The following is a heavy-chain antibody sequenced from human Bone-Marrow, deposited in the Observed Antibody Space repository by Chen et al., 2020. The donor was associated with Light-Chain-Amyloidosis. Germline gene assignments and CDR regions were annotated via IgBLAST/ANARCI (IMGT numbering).Heavy chain of an antibody. J-gene: IGHJ6*02. Sequence: QAQLQQWGAGLLKPSETLTLTCAVYGGSFSGYYWIWIRQPPGKGLEWIGEINHSGSTNYNPSLKSRVTISVDTSKNQFSLKLSSVTAADTAVYYCARSKRITIFGVVRDYYYYGMDVWGQGTTVTVSS. V-gene: IGHV4-34*01. CDR1: GGSFSGYY. CDR3: ARSKRITIFGVVRDYYYYGMDV. CDR2: INHSGST. D-gene: IGHD3-3*01.